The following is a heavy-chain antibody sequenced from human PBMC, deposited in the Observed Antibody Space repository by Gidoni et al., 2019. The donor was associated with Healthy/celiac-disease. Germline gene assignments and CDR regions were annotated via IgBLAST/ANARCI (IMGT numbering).Heavy chain of an antibody. D-gene: IGHD2-15*01. Sequence: GAEVKKPGASVKVSCKASGYTFTSYDINWVRQATGQGLEWMGWMNPNSGNTGYAQKFQGRVTMTRNTSISTAYMELSSLRSEDTAVYYCARGTYCSGGSCYSRRYYYYYGMDVWGQGTTVTVSS. CDR2: MNPNSGNT. V-gene: IGHV1-8*01. CDR1: GYTFTSYD. J-gene: IGHJ6*02. CDR3: ARGTYCSGGSCYSRRYYYYYGMDV.